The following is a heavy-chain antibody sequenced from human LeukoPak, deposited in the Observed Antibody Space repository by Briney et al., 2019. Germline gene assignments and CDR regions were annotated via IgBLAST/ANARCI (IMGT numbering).Heavy chain of an antibody. D-gene: IGHD3-16*01. J-gene: IGHJ3*02. CDR2: INHSGST. CDR3: ARITVNSAFDI. Sequence: SETLSLTCAVHGGSFSGYFWSWIRQPLGKGLEWIGEINHSGSTNYNPSLESRVTISIDTSKNQFSLKLSSVTAADTAVYYCARITVNSAFDIWGQGTMVTVSS. V-gene: IGHV4-34*01. CDR1: GGSFSGYF.